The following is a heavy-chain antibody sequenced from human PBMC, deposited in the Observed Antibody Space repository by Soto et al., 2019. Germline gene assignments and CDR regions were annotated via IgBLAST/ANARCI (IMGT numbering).Heavy chain of an antibody. D-gene: IGHD6-13*01. J-gene: IGHJ5*02. V-gene: IGHV4-39*01. CDR3: ARLEQQLSWFGP. Sequence: SETLSLTCIVSGGSISSTTYYWGWIRQPPGKGLEWIGSIYYSGSTYYTPSLKSRVTVSVDTSKNQFSLRLTSVTAADTAVYYCARLEQQLSWFGPWGQGTLVT. CDR1: GGSISSTTYY. CDR2: IYYSGST.